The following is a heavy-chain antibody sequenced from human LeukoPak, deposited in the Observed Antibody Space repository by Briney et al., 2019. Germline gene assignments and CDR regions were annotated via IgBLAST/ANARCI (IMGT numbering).Heavy chain of an antibody. V-gene: IGHV3-20*04. Sequence: GGSLRLSCAASGFTFDDYGMSWVRQARGKGLEGVSGINWNGGSKVYADSVKGRVTISRNNAKNSLYLQMNSLRAEDTALYYCARKVHCSGGSCYFPPPYDYWGQGTLVTVSS. CDR2: INWNGGSK. CDR1: GFTFDDYG. J-gene: IGHJ4*02. CDR3: ARKVHCSGGSCYFPPPYDY. D-gene: IGHD2-15*01.